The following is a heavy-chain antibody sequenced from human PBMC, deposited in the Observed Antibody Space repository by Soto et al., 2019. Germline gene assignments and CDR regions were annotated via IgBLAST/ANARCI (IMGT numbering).Heavy chain of an antibody. D-gene: IGHD2-15*01. Sequence: VKVSCKASGYTFTGYYMHWVRQAPGQGLEWMGWINPNSGGTNYAQKFQGWVTMTRDTSKNQFSLKLSSVTAADTAVYYCARQRADCSGGSCYSFYYYYYMDVWGKGTTVTVSS. CDR2: INPNSGGT. J-gene: IGHJ6*03. CDR1: GYTFTGYY. V-gene: IGHV1-2*04. CDR3: ARQRADCSGGSCYSFYYYYYMDV.